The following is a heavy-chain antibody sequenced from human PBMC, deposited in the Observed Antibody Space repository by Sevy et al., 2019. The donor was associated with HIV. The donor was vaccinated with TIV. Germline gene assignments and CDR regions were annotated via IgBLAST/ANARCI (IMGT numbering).Heavy chain of an antibody. CDR3: ATTYESGGDYYWYFDL. D-gene: IGHD3-22*01. Sequence: SETLSLTCSVSGASMKSYYWSWIRQSAGKGLEWIGRFYAIGNTNYNPSLKSRITMSVDTSKNVFSQRLSSVTAADTAVYYGATTYESGGDYYWYFDLWGRGTLVTVSS. CDR1: GASMKSYY. CDR2: FYAIGNT. V-gene: IGHV4-4*07. J-gene: IGHJ2*01.